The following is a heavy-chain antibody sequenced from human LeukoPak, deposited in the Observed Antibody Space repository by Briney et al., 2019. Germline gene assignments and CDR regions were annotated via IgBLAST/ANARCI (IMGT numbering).Heavy chain of an antibody. Sequence: ASVKVSCKASGYTFTSYAMNWVRQAPGQGLEWMGWINPNSGGTNYAQKFQGRVTMTRDTSISTAYMELSRLRSDDTAVYYCARELMVRGVISYYYYYMDVWGKGTTVTVSS. CDR2: INPNSGGT. V-gene: IGHV1-2*02. J-gene: IGHJ6*03. CDR3: ARELMVRGVISYYYYYMDV. D-gene: IGHD3-10*01. CDR1: GYTFTSYA.